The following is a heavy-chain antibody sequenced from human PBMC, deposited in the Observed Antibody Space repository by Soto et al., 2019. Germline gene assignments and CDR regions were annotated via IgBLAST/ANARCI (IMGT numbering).Heavy chain of an antibody. CDR2: IDTSGST. CDR1: GGSISNYY. J-gene: IGHJ4*02. CDR3: ARGGQDFWSGPFDY. D-gene: IGHD3-3*01. Sequence: SETLSLTCTASGGSISNYYCNWIRQPAGKGLEWIGRIDTSGSTNYNPSLKSRVTMSVDTSKQEFSLKLSSVTAADTALYYCARGGQDFWSGPFDYWGRGALVTVSS. V-gene: IGHV4-4*07.